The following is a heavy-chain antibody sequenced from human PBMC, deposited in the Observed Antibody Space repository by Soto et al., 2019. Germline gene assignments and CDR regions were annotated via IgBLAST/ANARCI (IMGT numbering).Heavy chain of an antibody. Sequence: EVQLVESGGGLVKPGGSRRLSCAASGFTFSSYSMNWVRQAPGKGLEWVSSISSSSSYIYYADSVKGRFTISRDNAKNSLYLQMNSLRAEDTAVYYCARVPFQAGTPAEYFQHWGQGTLVTVSS. CDR2: ISSSSSYI. D-gene: IGHD1-1*01. CDR1: GFTFSSYS. CDR3: ARVPFQAGTPAEYFQH. V-gene: IGHV3-21*01. J-gene: IGHJ1*01.